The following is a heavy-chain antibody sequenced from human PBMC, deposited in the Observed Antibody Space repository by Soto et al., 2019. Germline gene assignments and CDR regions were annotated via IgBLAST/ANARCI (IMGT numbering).Heavy chain of an antibody. CDR1: GFPFSSYA. V-gene: IGHV3-23*01. CDR2: TSGGGSNT. Sequence: GGSLRLSCAASGFPFSSYARRWVRQAPGKGLEWVSGTSGGGSNTFYEDSVTGRFTISRDNSKNTLHLQMNSLGAEDAVVYYCAKDSTKYRSSLRVRYFDYWGQGIGVTVSS. D-gene: IGHD2-8*01. J-gene: IGHJ4*02. CDR3: AKDSTKYRSSLRVRYFDY.